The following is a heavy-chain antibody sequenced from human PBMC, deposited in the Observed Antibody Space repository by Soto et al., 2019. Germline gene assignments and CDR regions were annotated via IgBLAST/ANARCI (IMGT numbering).Heavy chain of an antibody. D-gene: IGHD6-19*01. V-gene: IGHV3-23*01. CDR2: ISGSGGRT. CDR1: GFTFSSFG. J-gene: IGHJ4*02. Sequence: GGSLRLSCAGYGFTFSSFGMSWVRQAPGKGLEWVSVISGSGGRTFYADSVKGRFTISRDNSKNTLSLQMNSLRAEDTAIYYCAKGSGRGRRIAVAGTGIHDYWGQGTLVTVSS. CDR3: AKGSGRGRRIAVAGTGIHDY.